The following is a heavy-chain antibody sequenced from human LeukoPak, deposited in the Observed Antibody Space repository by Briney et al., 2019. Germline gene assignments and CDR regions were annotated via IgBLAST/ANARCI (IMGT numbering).Heavy chain of an antibody. V-gene: IGHV3-30*18. D-gene: IGHD3-10*01. CDR3: AKDRYGSGNNWLDP. Sequence: GGSLRLSCRASGFSSNSYAMHWVRQAPGKGLEWLAFILHDGSKAYHADSINGRFTISRDNSNNTLFLQMSSLTTEDTGVYYCAKDRYGSGNNWLDPWGQGTLVTVSS. CDR2: ILHDGSKA. CDR1: GFSSNSYA. J-gene: IGHJ5*02.